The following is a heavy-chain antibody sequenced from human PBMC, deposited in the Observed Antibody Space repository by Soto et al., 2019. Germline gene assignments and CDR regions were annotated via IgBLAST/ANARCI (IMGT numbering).Heavy chain of an antibody. J-gene: IGHJ4*02. Sequence: QVQLQESGPGLVKPSETLSLTCTVSGGSISSYYWSWIRQPPGKGLEWIGYIYYSGSTNYNPSLKSRVAISVDTSQNQSALNLSSVTAADTAVYYCSRGAGRLEYWGQGTLVTVSA. CDR2: IYYSGST. V-gene: IGHV4-59*01. D-gene: IGHD1-1*01. CDR3: SRGAGRLEY. CDR1: GGSISSYY.